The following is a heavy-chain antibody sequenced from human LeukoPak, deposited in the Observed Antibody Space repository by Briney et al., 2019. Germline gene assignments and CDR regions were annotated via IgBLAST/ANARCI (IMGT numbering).Heavy chain of an antibody. CDR1: GFTVSSNY. CDR3: ARALVGAFDAFDI. V-gene: IGHV3-53*01. D-gene: IGHD1-26*01. CDR2: IYSGGST. Sequence: GGSLRLSCAASGFTVSSNYMSWVRQAPGKGLEWVSVIYSGGSTYYADSVKGRFTISRDNSKNTLYLQMNSLRAEDTAVYYCARALVGAFDAFDIWGQGAMVTVYS. J-gene: IGHJ3*02.